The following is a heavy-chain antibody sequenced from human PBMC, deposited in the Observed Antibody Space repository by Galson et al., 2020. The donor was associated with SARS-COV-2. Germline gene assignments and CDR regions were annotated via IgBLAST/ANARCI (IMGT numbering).Heavy chain of an antibody. J-gene: IGHJ3*02. Sequence: QLGESLTISCAASGFTFSSYAMHWVRQAPRKGLQWVAIISYDGTTKYYAASVKGRFTISRDNSKNTLFLKMNSLRAEDTAVYYCARARSRSYREAFDIWGQGTMVTVSS. D-gene: IGHD1-26*01. CDR1: GFTFSSYA. CDR2: ISYDGTTK. CDR3: ARARSRSYREAFDI. V-gene: IGHV3-30*04.